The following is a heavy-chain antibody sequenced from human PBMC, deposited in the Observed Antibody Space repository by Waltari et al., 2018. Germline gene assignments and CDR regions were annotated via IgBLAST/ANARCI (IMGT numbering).Heavy chain of an antibody. CDR3: ATDHLLLPYDSSGYEADY. CDR1: GYTLTELS. CDR2: FDPEDGET. D-gene: IGHD3-22*01. Sequence: QVQLVQSGAEVKKPGASVKVSCKVSGYTLTELSMHWVRQAPGKGLEWMGGFDPEDGETIYAQKFQGRVTMTEDTSTDTAYMELSSLRPEDTAVYYCATDHLLLPYDSSGYEADYWGQGTLVTVSS. V-gene: IGHV1-24*01. J-gene: IGHJ4*02.